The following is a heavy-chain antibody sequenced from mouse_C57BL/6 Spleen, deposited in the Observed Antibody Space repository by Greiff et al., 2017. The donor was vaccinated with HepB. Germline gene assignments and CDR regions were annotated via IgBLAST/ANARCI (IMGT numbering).Heavy chain of an antibody. CDR2: IYPGDGDT. CDR1: GYAFSSSW. J-gene: IGHJ2*01. V-gene: IGHV1-82*01. CDR3: ARGYDEAFDY. Sequence: QVQLQQSGPELVKPGASVKISCKASGYAFSSSWMNWVKQRPGKGLEWIGRIYPGDGDTNYNGKFKGKATLTADKSSSTAYMQLSSLTSEDSAVYFCARGYDEAFDYWGQGTTLTVSS. D-gene: IGHD2-3*01.